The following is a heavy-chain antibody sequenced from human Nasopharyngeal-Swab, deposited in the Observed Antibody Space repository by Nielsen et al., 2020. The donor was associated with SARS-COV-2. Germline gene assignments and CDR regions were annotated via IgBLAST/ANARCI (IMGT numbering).Heavy chain of an antibody. V-gene: IGHV3-48*03. J-gene: IGHJ6*02. CDR1: GFTFSSYE. CDR3: AGERDGMDV. CDR2: ISSSGSTI. Sequence: GGSLRLSCAASGFTFSSYEMNWVRQAPGKGLEWVSYISSSGSTIYYADSVKGRFTISRDNAKNSLYLQMNSLRAEDTAVYYCAGERDGMDVWGQGTTVTVSS.